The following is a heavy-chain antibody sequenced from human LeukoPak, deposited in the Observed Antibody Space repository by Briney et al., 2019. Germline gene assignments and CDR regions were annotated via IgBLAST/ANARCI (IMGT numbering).Heavy chain of an antibody. D-gene: IGHD4-23*01. CDR2: IYHIGRT. V-gene: IGHV4-38-2*02. J-gene: IGHJ4*02. CDR1: DYSIRSDYY. CDR3: ARVFGGNSGGAYFDL. Sequence: PSETLSLTCSVSDYSIRSDYYWGWIRQPPGKGLEWIETIYHIGRTYYNPSLKNRVTISADTSKNLFSLNLTSVTAADTAVYYCARVFGGNSGGAYFDLWGRGIQVTVSS.